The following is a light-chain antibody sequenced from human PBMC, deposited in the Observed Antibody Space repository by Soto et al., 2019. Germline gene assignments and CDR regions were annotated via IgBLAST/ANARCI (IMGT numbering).Light chain of an antibody. CDR3: TSYTSDSSVI. CDR2: DVT. V-gene: IGLV2-14*03. J-gene: IGLJ2*01. Sequence: QSVLTQPASVSGSPGQSVTISCTGTSSDIGGYRYVSWYQQRPGKAPKLMIHDVTNRPSGVSDRFSGSKSGNTASLTISGLQAEDEDDYYCTSYTSDSSVIFGGGTKLTVL. CDR1: SSDIGGYRY.